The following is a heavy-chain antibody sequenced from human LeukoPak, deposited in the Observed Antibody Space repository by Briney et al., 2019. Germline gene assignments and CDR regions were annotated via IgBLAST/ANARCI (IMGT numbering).Heavy chain of an antibody. Sequence: SETLSLTCAVSGGSINSLNWSWIRQPPGKGLEWIGYICCGGSTNSDPSLKSRVTISLDTSKNQFSLKLSSVTAADTAVYYCARHLILSQGDSFYIWGQGTLVTVSS. J-gene: IGHJ3*02. CDR2: ICCGGST. CDR3: ARHLILSQGDSFYI. V-gene: IGHV4-59*08. CDR1: GGSINSLN.